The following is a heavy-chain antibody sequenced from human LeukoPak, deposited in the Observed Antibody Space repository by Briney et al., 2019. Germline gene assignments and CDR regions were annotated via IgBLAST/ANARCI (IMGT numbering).Heavy chain of an antibody. J-gene: IGHJ4*02. V-gene: IGHV3-23*01. CDR2: ISGSGGGT. Sequence: PGGSLRLSCAASGFTFSSYAMSWVRQAPGKGLEWVSAISGSGGGTYYADSVKGRFTISRDNSKNTLYLQMNSLRAEDTAVYYCAKDLPTYYYGSGSYSDYWGQGTLVTVSS. CDR3: AKDLPTYYYGSGSYSDY. D-gene: IGHD3-10*01. CDR1: GFTFSSYA.